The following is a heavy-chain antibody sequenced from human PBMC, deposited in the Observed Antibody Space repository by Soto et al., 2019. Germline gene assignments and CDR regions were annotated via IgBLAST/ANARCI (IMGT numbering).Heavy chain of an antibody. D-gene: IGHD2-2*01. V-gene: IGHV3-23*01. Sequence: EVRLLESGGDLVQPGGSLRLSCAASGFTFSSYAMNWVRQAPGKGLEWVSAIVGSGDRTYYADSGKGRFTISRDNFKNTLYLEMNSLRVEDTAVYYCAKDPGTSNFRYYYYYGLDVWGQGTTVTVSS. CDR2: IVGSGDRT. CDR1: GFTFSSYA. J-gene: IGHJ6*02. CDR3: AKDPGTSNFRYYYYYGLDV.